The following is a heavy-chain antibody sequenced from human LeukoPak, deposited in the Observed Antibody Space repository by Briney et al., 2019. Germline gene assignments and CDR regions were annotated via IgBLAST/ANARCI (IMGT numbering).Heavy chain of an antibody. CDR3: ARDTPGSKRFDP. CDR1: GFTFSNYG. CDR2: IWFDGSNK. J-gene: IGHJ5*02. D-gene: IGHD3-10*01. Sequence: GGSLRLSCAASGFTFSNYGMHWVRQAPGKGLEWVGLIWFDGSNKYCVDSVKGRFTISRDNSNNTLYLQMNSLRAEDTAVYYCARDTPGSKRFDPWGRGTLVTVSS. V-gene: IGHV3-33*01.